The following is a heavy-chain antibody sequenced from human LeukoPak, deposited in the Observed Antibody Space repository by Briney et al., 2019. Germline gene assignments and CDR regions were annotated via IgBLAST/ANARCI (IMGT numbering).Heavy chain of an antibody. J-gene: IGHJ4*02. D-gene: IGHD5-18*01. CDR1: GVIFSNYW. CDR3: TRGGGYSYGSFDY. Sequence: GGSLRLSCAASGVIFSNYWMHWVRQAPGKGLVWVSRINRDGSSTSYADSVKGRFTISRDNAKNTLYLQMNSLRAEDTAVYYCTRGGGYSYGSFDYWGQGTLVTVSS. V-gene: IGHV3-74*01. CDR2: INRDGSST.